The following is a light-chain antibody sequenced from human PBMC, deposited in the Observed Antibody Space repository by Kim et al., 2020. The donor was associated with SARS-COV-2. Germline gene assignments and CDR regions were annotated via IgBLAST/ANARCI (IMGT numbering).Light chain of an antibody. CDR1: QSGSTD. CDR3: QQYNKWPYT. J-gene: IGKJ2*01. V-gene: IGKV3-15*01. CDR2: DAS. Sequence: VSPGERATLSCTASQSGSTDLAWYQYKPGQAPRLLIYDASTRATGIPVRFSGSGSGTEFTLTISSLQSEDFAVYYCQQYNKWPYTFGQGTKLEI.